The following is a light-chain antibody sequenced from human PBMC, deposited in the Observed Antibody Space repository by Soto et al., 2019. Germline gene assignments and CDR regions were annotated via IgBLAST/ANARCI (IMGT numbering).Light chain of an antibody. CDR2: EVD. J-gene: IGLJ1*01. Sequence: QSALTQPASASGSPGQSITISCTGTSSDVESYDVVSWYQQQPGKAPKVMIYEVDKRPSGVSTRFSGSKSGNTASLTISGLQAEDEGDYYCCSYAGSSTYVFGTGTKVTVL. V-gene: IGLV2-23*02. CDR3: CSYAGSSTYV. CDR1: SSDVESYDV.